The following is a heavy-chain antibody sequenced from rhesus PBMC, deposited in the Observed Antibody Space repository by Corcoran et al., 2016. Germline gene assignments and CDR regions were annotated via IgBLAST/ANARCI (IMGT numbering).Heavy chain of an antibody. Sequence: QVQLQESGPGLVKPSETLSLTCAVSGYSISSGYYWGWIRQPPGKGLEWIGYIGGSSGNTYSNPALKSRVTISKDTSKNPFSLKLSSVTAADTAVYYCARLMTTVTSRSNWYFDIWGPGTPITISS. CDR3: ARLMTTVTSRSNWYFDI. J-gene: IGHJ2*01. CDR2: IGGSSGNT. D-gene: IGHD4-35*01. CDR1: GYSISSGYY. V-gene: IGHV4-99*01.